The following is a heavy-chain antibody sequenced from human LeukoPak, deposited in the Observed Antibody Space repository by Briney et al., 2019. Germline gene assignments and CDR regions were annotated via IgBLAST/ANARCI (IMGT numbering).Heavy chain of an antibody. CDR2: ISYDGSNK. D-gene: IGHD3-22*01. V-gene: IGHV3-30*18. J-gene: IGHJ1*01. Sequence: GGSLRLSCAASGFTFSSYAMSWVRQAPGKGLEWVAVISYDGSNKYYADSVKGRFTISRDNSKNTLYLQMNSLRAEDTAVYYCAKGVVVVATYFQHWGQGTLVTVSS. CDR3: AKGVVVVATYFQH. CDR1: GFTFSSYA.